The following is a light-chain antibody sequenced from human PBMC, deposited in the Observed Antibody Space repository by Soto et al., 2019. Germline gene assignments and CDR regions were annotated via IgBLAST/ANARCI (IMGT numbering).Light chain of an antibody. V-gene: IGKV1-33*01. J-gene: IGKJ4*01. CDR1: HDVSRN. CDR3: QQYNSMLS. Sequence: DIQMTQSPSSLSASEGDRVTITCQSSHDVSRNLNWFQQKPGEAPQLLIYDASNLERVVPSRFSGSGSGTDFTLNISSQQAEDVATYYCQQYNSMLSFGGGTEVEIK. CDR2: DAS.